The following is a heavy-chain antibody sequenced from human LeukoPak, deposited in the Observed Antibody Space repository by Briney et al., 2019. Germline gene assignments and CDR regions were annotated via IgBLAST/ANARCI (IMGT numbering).Heavy chain of an antibody. D-gene: IGHD6-25*01. Sequence: PGGSLRLSCAASGFTFSSYWMHWVRQVPGKGLVWVARINSDRSDTAYADSVKGRFTISRDNAKNTLHLQMNSLRLEDTAVYYCARENLAAAADYWGQGTVVTVSS. CDR3: ARENLAAAADY. CDR1: GFTFSSYW. CDR2: INSDRSDT. J-gene: IGHJ4*02. V-gene: IGHV3-74*01.